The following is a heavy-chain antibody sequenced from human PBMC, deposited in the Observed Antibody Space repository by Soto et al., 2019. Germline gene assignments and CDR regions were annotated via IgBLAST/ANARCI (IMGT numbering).Heavy chain of an antibody. J-gene: IGHJ6*02. CDR1: RGTLSNYG. D-gene: IGHD4-17*01. V-gene: IGHV1-69*12. CDR2: IIPVFGTA. Sequence: QVQLVQSGAEVKKPGSSVKVSCKASRGTLSNYGISWVRPAPGQGLEWMGGIIPVFGTANYAQKFQGRVTITADESTGTFYMEVSSLRSEDTAVYYCARGDATKIVVTTYYGMDVWGQGTTVTVSS. CDR3: ARGDATKIVVTTYYGMDV.